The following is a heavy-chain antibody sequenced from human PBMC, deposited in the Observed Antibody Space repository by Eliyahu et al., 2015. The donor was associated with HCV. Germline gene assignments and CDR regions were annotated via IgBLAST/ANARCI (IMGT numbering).Heavy chain of an antibody. CDR2: IYSNGFT. V-gene: IGHV4-31*03. CDR1: GGSISSGGYY. J-gene: IGHJ3*01. D-gene: IGHD1-14*01. Sequence: QVQPQESGPGLVKPSQTLSVTCTVSGGSISSGGYYWGWIRQRPGKGLEWVGYIYSNGFTQYNPSLKSRLSMSIDKSTNEVSLNLTSVTAADTAVYYCAREGGAGTGAFDVWGQGTLVTVSS. CDR3: AREGGAGTGAFDV.